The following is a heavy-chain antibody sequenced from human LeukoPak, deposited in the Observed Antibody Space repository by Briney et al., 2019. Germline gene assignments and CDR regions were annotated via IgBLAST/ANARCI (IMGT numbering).Heavy chain of an antibody. D-gene: IGHD1-26*01. CDR2: SYYSGST. Sequence: PSETLSLTCTVCGGSISRYYWSWIRQPPGKGLEGIGDSYYSGSTNYNLSPMSRVTISVDTSKNQFTLKLSSVTAADTAVYYCAVVGALNDFDIWGQGTMVTVSS. CDR3: AVVGALNDFDI. V-gene: IGHV4-59*01. CDR1: GGSISRYY. J-gene: IGHJ3*02.